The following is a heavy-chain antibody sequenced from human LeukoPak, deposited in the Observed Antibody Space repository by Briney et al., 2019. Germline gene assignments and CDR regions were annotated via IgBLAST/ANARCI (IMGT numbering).Heavy chain of an antibody. CDR2: IHYCGST. CDR1: GGSIGSYY. D-gene: IGHD4-11*01. CDR3: AGYGNYWDWYFDL. Sequence: SETLSLTCTVSGGSIGSYYWSWIRQPPGKGLEWIGYIHYCGSTNHNPSLKSRVTISIDTSKNQISLRLTSVTAADTAVYYCAGYGNYWDWYFDLWGRGTLVTVSS. V-gene: IGHV4-59*01. J-gene: IGHJ2*01.